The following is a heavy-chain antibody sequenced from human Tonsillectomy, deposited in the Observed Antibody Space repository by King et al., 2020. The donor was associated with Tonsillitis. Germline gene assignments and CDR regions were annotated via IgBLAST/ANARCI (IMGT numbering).Heavy chain of an antibody. J-gene: IGHJ4*02. CDR1: GFTFSSYS. D-gene: IGHD6-19*01. Sequence: VQLVESGGGLVQPGGSLRLSCAASGFTFSSYSMNWVRQAPGKGLEWVSYISSSSSTIYYADSVKGRFTISRDNAKNSLYLQMNSLRDEDTAVYYCASPPDPLPQYSSGWYWYYWGQGTLVTVSS. V-gene: IGHV3-48*02. CDR3: ASPPDPLPQYSSGWYWYY. CDR2: ISSSSSTI.